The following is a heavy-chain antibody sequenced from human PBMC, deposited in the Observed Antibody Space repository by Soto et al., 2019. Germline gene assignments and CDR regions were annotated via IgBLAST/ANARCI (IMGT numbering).Heavy chain of an antibody. V-gene: IGHV1-18*01. Sequence: QVQLVQSGPEVKKPGASVKVSCKAAGYVFHRYGISWVRQAPGQGLEWLGWISGYNGNTNYAQKVQGRVTITTDTSTSTAYMELRSLRSDDTAVYYCGRLSPPSALRIHYRMDVWGQGTTVTVS. CDR3: GRLSPPSALRIHYRMDV. CDR2: ISGYNGNT. CDR1: GYVFHRYG. J-gene: IGHJ6*02. D-gene: IGHD2-21*01.